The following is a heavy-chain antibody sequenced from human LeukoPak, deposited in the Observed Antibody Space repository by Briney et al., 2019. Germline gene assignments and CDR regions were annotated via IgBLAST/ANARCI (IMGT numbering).Heavy chain of an antibody. J-gene: IGHJ4*02. D-gene: IGHD5-12*01. Sequence: GGSLRLSCAASGFTFSSYAMHWVRQAPGKGLEYVSAISSNGGSTYYANSVKGRFTISRDNSKNTLYLQMGSLRAEDMAVYYCARSWVWLRSFDYWGQGTLVTVSS. CDR2: ISSNGGST. V-gene: IGHV3-64*01. CDR3: ARSWVWLRSFDY. CDR1: GFTFSSYA.